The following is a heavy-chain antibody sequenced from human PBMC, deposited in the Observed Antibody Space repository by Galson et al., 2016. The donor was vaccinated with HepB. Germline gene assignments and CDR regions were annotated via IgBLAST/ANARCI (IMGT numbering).Heavy chain of an antibody. CDR2: INEDGSEI. D-gene: IGHD6-13*01. CDR1: GFTFSSYW. Sequence: SLRLSCAASGFTFSSYWMTWVRQAPGKGPEWVAHINEDGSEIYYVESVKGRFTISRDNAKNSLYLQMNSLRAEDTAVYSCVTERRTSSWCFWGQGTLVTVSS. V-gene: IGHV3-7*01. CDR3: VTERRTSSWCF. J-gene: IGHJ1*01.